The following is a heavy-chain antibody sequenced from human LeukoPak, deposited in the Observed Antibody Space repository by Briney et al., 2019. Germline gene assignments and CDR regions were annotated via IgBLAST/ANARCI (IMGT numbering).Heavy chain of an antibody. Sequence: GGSLRLSCAASGFTFSSYGMHWVRQAPGKGLEWVAVIWYDGSNKYYADSVKGRFTISRDNSKNTLYLQMNSLRAEDRAVYYCARDRSGSFFDYWGQGTLVTVSS. CDR1: GFTFSSYG. CDR2: IWYDGSNK. J-gene: IGHJ4*02. D-gene: IGHD3-10*01. V-gene: IGHV3-33*01. CDR3: ARDRSGSFFDY.